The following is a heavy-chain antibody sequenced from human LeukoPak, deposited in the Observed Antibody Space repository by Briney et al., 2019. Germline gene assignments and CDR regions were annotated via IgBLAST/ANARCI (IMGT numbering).Heavy chain of an antibody. CDR2: IYSGGST. Sequence: GGSLRLSCAASGFTVSSIYMSWVRQAPGKGLEWVSVIYSGGSTYYADSVKGRFTISRDNSKNTLYLQMNSLRAEDTAVYYCARDAYGARSDYWGQGTLVTVSS. V-gene: IGHV3-53*01. CDR1: GFTVSSIY. CDR3: ARDAYGARSDY. J-gene: IGHJ4*02. D-gene: IGHD4/OR15-4a*01.